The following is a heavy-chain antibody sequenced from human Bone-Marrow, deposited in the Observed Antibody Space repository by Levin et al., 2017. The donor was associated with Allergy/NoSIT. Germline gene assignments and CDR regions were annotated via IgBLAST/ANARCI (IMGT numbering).Heavy chain of an antibody. Sequence: GESLKISCKTSGYTFSEYAIHWIRQAPGQGLECMGWINGGDDYTKYSQKFQDRVTITKDTSASTVYMEVTSLRSEDTAVYYCARDWVSSGFDHWGQGTQVTVSS. D-gene: IGHD3-16*01. CDR3: ARDWVSSGFDH. V-gene: IGHV1-3*01. CDR2: INGGDDYT. CDR1: GYTFSEYA. J-gene: IGHJ4*02.